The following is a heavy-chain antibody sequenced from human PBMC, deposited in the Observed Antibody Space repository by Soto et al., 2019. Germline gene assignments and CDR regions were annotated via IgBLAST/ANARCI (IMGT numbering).Heavy chain of an antibody. CDR3: AYLRSSIGWYRFAY. J-gene: IGHJ4*02. Sequence: QITLKESGPTLVKPTQTLTLTCTFSGFSLSISGVGVGWIRQPPGKALEWLALIYWGDDKRYSPSLKSRLTITHDTYQNQVVLTMTHVAPVDTATYYCAYLRSSIGWYRFAYWGQGTLVAVSS. CDR2: IYWGDDK. CDR1: GFSLSISGVG. D-gene: IGHD6-19*01. V-gene: IGHV2-5*02.